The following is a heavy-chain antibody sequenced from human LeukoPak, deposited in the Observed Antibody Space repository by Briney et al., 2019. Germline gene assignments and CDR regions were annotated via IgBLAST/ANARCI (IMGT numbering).Heavy chain of an antibody. CDR2: LNPNSGGT. CDR3: AVFGTARMTSDYYFDF. D-gene: IGHD3-3*01. CDR1: RYTFTAYY. V-gene: IGHV1-2*06. J-gene: IGHJ4*02. Sequence: ASVKVSCKASRYTFTAYYMHWVRQAPGQGLEWMGRLNPNSGGTNYAREFQGRGTMTMDTSISTAYMDLSRLRLDDTAVYYCAVFGTARMTSDYYFDFWGQGTLVTVSS.